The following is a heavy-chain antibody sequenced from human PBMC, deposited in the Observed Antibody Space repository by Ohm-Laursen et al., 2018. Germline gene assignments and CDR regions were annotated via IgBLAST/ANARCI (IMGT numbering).Heavy chain of an antibody. CDR3: AGRGY. CDR2: IYYSGST. V-gene: IGHV4-59*12. CDR1: GGSISSYY. D-gene: IGHD1-26*01. J-gene: IGHJ4*02. Sequence: TLSLTCTVSGGSISSYYWSWIRQPPGKGLEWIGYIYYSGSTNYNPPLKSRVTMSVDTSKNQFFLNLSSVTAADTAVYYCAGRGYWGQGTLVTVSS.